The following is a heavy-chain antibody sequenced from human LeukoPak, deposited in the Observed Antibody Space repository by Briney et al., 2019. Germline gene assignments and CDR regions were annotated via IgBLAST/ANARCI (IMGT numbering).Heavy chain of an antibody. CDR2: IYTSGST. V-gene: IGHV4-61*02. Sequence: PSQTLSLTCTVSGGSISSGSYYWSWIRQPAGKGLEWIGRIYTSGSTTYNSSLKSRVTISLDTSKNDFSLRLSSVTAADTAVYYCARDREVGATGYYFDYWGQGTLVTVSS. CDR3: ARDREVGATGYYFDY. J-gene: IGHJ4*02. D-gene: IGHD1-26*01. CDR1: GGSISSGSYY.